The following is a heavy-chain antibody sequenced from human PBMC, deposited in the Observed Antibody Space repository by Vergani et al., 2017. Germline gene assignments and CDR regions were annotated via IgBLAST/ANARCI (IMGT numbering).Heavy chain of an antibody. V-gene: IGHV3-23*01. CDR2: TSGSGGST. D-gene: IGHD6-19*01. CDR3: ASISSGRREKNFDY. CDR1: GFTFSSYA. Sequence: EVQLLESGGGLVQPGGSLRLSCAASGFTFSSYAMSWVRQAPGKGLEWVSATSGSGGSTYYADSVKGRFTISRDNSKNTLYLQMNSLRAEDTAVYYCASISSGRREKNFDYWGQGTLVTVSS. J-gene: IGHJ4*02.